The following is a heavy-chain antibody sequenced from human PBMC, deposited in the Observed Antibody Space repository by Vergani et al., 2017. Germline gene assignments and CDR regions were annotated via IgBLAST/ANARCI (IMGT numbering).Heavy chain of an antibody. D-gene: IGHD3-22*01. CDR2: ISWNSGSI. J-gene: IGHJ1*01. CDR1: GFTFDDYA. V-gene: IGHV3-9*01. Sequence: EVQLVESGGGLVQPGRSLRLSCAASGFTFDDYAMHWVRQAPGKGLEWVSGISWNSGSIGYADSVKGRFTISRDNAKNSLYLQMNSLRAEDTAVYYCARGYYYDSSGYDAWGDQHWGQGTLVTVSS. CDR3: ARGYYYDSSGYDAWGDQH.